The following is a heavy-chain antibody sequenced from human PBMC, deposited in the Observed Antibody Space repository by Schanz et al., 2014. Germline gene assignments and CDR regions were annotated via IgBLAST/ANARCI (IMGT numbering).Heavy chain of an antibody. CDR1: GFTLSSYA. J-gene: IGHJ6*02. CDR3: AKGSMAARPLLPTDYYFYGTDI. Sequence: DVPLAESGGGLVQPWGSLRLSCAASGFTLSSYALSWVRQSPGKGLEWVSAINTADTTYYADSVKGRFTVSRDNSKNTVYLHMNSLRAEDTAVYYCAKGSMAARPLLPTDYYFYGTDIWGQGTTVTVSS. D-gene: IGHD6-6*01. CDR2: INTADTT. V-gene: IGHV3-23*04.